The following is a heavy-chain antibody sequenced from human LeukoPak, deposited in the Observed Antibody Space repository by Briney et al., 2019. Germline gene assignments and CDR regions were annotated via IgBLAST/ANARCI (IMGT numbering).Heavy chain of an antibody. CDR3: ARDLKMGYSSGRYSWGTGSSNDY. CDR2: IIPIFGTA. Sequence: ASVTVSCKASGGTFSSYAISWVRQAPGQGLEWMGGIIPIFGTANYAQKFQGGITMTTDTSTSTAYMELRSLRSDDTAVYYCARDLKMGYSSGRYSWGTGSSNDYWGQGTPVTVSS. CDR1: GGTFSSYA. D-gene: IGHD6-19*01. J-gene: IGHJ4*02. V-gene: IGHV1-69*05.